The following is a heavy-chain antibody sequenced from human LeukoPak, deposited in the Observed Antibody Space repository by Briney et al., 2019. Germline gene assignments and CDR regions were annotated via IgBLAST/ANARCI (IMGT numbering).Heavy chain of an antibody. CDR3: AKRVVQFSYYYYGMDV. Sequence: PSVSLTLSCSASGFTFSSYAMSWVRQAPGKGLEWVSAINGSGGSTYYADSVKGRFTISRDNSKNTLYLQMNSLRAEDTAVYYCAKRVVQFSYYYYGMDVWGQGTTVTVSS. J-gene: IGHJ6*02. CDR1: GFTFSSYA. CDR2: INGSGGST. D-gene: IGHD2-15*01. V-gene: IGHV3-23*01.